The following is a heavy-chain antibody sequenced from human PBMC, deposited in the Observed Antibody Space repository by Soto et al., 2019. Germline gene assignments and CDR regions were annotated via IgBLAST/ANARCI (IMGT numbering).Heavy chain of an antibody. CDR2: ISGSGGST. J-gene: IGHJ4*02. V-gene: IGHV3-23*01. D-gene: IGHD6-19*01. CDR3: ATDSSGWPRGSY. CDR1: GFTFSRYA. Sequence: VGSLRLSCAASGFTFSRYAMSWVRQAPGKGLEWVSAISGSGGSTYYADSVKGRFTISRDNSKNTLYLQMNSLRAEDTAVYYCATDSSGWPRGSYWGQGTLVTVSS.